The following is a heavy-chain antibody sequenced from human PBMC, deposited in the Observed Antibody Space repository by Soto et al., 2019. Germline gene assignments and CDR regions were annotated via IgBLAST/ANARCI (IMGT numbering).Heavy chain of an antibody. J-gene: IGHJ6*03. CDR1: GFTFSSYW. V-gene: IGHV3-7*01. D-gene: IGHD6-13*01. CDR3: ARHIATFPYYYYYYMDV. CDR2: IKQDGSEK. Sequence: PGGSLRLSCAASGFTFSSYWMSWVRQAPGKGLEWVANIKQDGSEKYYVDSVKGRFTISRDNAKNSLYLQMNSLRAEDTAVYYCARHIATFPYYYYYYMDVWGKGTTVTVSS.